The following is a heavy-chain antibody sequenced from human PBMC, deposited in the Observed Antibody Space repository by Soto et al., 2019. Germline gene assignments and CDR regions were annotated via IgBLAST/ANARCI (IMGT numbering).Heavy chain of an antibody. CDR1: GGSISSGGYS. Sequence: QLQLQESGSGLVRPSQTLSLTCAVSGGSISSGGYSWNWIRQPPGKGLEWIGYIYHSGSTHYNPYLYSHDPITVDKSTNKFSLKLSAGTAADTAVYYCARDQLEGNWFDPWGEGPLVAVSS. CDR2: IYHSGST. D-gene: IGHD1-1*01. J-gene: IGHJ5*02. CDR3: ARDQLEGNWFDP. V-gene: IGHV4-30-2*01.